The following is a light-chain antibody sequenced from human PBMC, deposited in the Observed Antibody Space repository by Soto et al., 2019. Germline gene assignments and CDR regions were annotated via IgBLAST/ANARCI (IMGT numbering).Light chain of an antibody. J-gene: IGKJ5*01. Sequence: EIVLTQSPATLSLSPGERATLSCRASRSVSSYLAWYQQKPCQAPRLLIYDASNRATGIPARFSGSGSGTDFTLTISSLEPEDFAVFYCQQRTNWRVTFGQGTRLEIK. CDR1: RSVSSY. CDR3: QQRTNWRVT. V-gene: IGKV3-11*01. CDR2: DAS.